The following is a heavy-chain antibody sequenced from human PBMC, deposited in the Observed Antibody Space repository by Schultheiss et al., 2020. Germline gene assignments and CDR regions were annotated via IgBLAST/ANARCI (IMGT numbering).Heavy chain of an antibody. CDR2: VYFGGTA. D-gene: IGHD4-23*01. Sequence: SETLSLICTVSGGPISRYYWSWIRQPPGKGLEWFGYVYFGGTAYSPSLKSRVMISVDTSKNQFSLKLSSVTAADTAVYYCGRATNLGGGNSLLDYWGQGSLVTVSS. V-gene: IGHV4-59*12. CDR3: GRATNLGGGNSLLDY. J-gene: IGHJ4*02. CDR1: GGPISRYY.